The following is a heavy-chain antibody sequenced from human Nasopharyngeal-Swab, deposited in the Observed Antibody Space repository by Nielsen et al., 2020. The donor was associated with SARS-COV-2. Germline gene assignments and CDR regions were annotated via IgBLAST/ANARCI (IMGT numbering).Heavy chain of an antibody. V-gene: IGHV1-18*01. CDR1: GYTFTSYG. CDR2: ISAYNGNT. D-gene: IGHD3-22*01. Sequence: ASVKVSCKASGYTFTSYGIRWVRQAPGQGLEWMGWISAYNGNTNYAQKLQGRVTMTTDTSTSTAYMELRSLRSDDTAVYYCARDPPYYDSSAPWGFDYWGQGTLVTVSS. J-gene: IGHJ4*02. CDR3: ARDPPYYDSSAPWGFDY.